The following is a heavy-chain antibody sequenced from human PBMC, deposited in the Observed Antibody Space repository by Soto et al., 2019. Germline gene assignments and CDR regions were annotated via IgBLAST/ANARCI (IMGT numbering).Heavy chain of an antibody. J-gene: IGHJ4*02. V-gene: IGHV1-18*01. CDR2: ISAYNGNT. CDR3: ARGGQWDFLSDY. D-gene: IGHD1-26*01. Sequence: QGQLVQSGAEVKKPGASVKVSCKASGYSFTRYYINWVRQAPGQGLEWMGWISAYNGNTHYEEKLQGRVTLTTDTSTSTAYMELRSLRSDDTAVYFCARGGQWDFLSDYWGQGTLVTVS. CDR1: GYSFTRYY.